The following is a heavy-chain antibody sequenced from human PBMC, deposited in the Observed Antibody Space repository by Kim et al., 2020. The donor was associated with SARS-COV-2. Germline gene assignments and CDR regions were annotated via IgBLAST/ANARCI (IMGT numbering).Heavy chain of an antibody. J-gene: IGHJ4*02. CDR2: ITTYNGNT. D-gene: IGHD1-1*01. V-gene: IGHV1-18*04. Sequence: ASVKVSCTASGYTFVSYNIIWVRQAPGQGLEWMGWITTYNGNTNYAQKVQGRVTMTTDRSTSTAYMELRNLQSDDTALYYCARAGGNWKDGDSFDYWGQG. CDR3: ARAGGNWKDGDSFDY. CDR1: GYTFVSYN.